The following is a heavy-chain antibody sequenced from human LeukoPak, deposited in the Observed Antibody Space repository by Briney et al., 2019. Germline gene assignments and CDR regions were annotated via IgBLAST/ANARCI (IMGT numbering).Heavy chain of an antibody. V-gene: IGHV4-59*01. J-gene: IGHJ5*02. Sequence: PSETLSLTCTVSGGSISSYYWSWIRQPPGKGLEWIGYIYYSGSTNYNPSLKSRVTISVDTSKNQFSLKLSSVTAADTAVYYRARGAVTGDNWFDPWGQGTLVTVSS. CDR1: GGSISSYY. CDR2: IYYSGST. CDR3: ARGAVTGDNWFDP. D-gene: IGHD1-20*01.